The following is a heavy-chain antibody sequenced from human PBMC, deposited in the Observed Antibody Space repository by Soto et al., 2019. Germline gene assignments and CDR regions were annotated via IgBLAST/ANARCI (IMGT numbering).Heavy chain of an antibody. J-gene: IGHJ4*01. CDR1: GFTFSSYW. V-gene: IGHV3-7*01. CDR2: IKQDGSER. Sequence: VGSLRLSCAASGFTFSSYWMSWVRQAPGKGLEWVVNIKQDGSERYYMDSVRGRFTASRDNAKNSVYLQMNSLRAEDTAVYFCARVAYTYGWIYDYWGQGSLVTVSS. CDR3: ARVAYTYGWIYDY. D-gene: IGHD2-2*02.